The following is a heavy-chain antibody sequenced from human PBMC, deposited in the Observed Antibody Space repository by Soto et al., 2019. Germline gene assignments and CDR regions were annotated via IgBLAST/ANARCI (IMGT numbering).Heavy chain of an antibody. CDR1: GGSISSGGYS. CDR3: AREGGSGRPDWYSDL. Sequence: QLQLQESGSGLVKPSQTLSLTCGVSGGSISSGGYSWSWIRQPPGKGLEWIGYIFPSGSTYYHPSRESRVSVSIDGSRNKSPLKVSSVTDADTAVYYCAREGGSGRPDWYSDLWGRGSLVTVSS. J-gene: IGHJ2*01. V-gene: IGHV4-30-2*01. CDR2: IFPSGST. D-gene: IGHD1-26*01.